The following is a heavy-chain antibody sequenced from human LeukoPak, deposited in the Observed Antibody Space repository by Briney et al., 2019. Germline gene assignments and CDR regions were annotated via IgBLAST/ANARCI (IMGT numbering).Heavy chain of an antibody. V-gene: IGHV4-61*02. CDR2: IYTSGST. CDR1: GGSISSGSYY. J-gene: IGHJ3*02. D-gene: IGHD5-12*01. Sequence: PSETLSLTCTVSGGSISSGSYYWSWIRQPAGKGLEWIGRIYTSGSTNYNPSLKSRVTISVDTSKNQFSLKLSSVTAADTAVYYCARHGWWLRLGPAFDIWGQGTMVTVSS. CDR3: ARHGWWLRLGPAFDI.